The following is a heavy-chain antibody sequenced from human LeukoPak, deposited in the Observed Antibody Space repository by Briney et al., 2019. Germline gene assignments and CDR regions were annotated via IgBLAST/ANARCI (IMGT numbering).Heavy chain of an antibody. CDR1: GGSISSGSYY. D-gene: IGHD2-2*02. CDR2: IYTSGST. V-gene: IGHV4-61*02. J-gene: IGHJ6*03. Sequence: SETLSLTCTVSGGSISSGSYYWSWIRQPAGKGLEWIGRIYTSGSTNYNPSLKSRVTMSVDTSKNQFSLKLSSVTAADTAVYYCARDRGGYCSSTSCYTRYYYYYMDVWGKGTTVTISS. CDR3: ARDRGGYCSSTSCYTRYYYYYMDV.